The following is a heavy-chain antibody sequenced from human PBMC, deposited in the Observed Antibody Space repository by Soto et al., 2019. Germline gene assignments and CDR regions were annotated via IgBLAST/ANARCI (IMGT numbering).Heavy chain of an antibody. J-gene: IGHJ5*02. CDR1: GGTFSSYA. Sequence: GASVKVSCKASGGTFSSYAISWVRQAPGQGLEWMGGIIPIFGTANYAQKFQGRVTITADESTSTAYMELSSLRSEDTAVYYCARNYDSSGTPYPNWFDPWGQGTLVTVSS. V-gene: IGHV1-69*13. CDR2: IIPIFGTA. D-gene: IGHD3-22*01. CDR3: ARNYDSSGTPYPNWFDP.